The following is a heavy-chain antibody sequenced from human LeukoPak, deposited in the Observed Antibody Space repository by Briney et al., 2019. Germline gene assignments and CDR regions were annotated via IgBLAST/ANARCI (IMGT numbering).Heavy chain of an antibody. CDR2: IYHSGGT. V-gene: IGHV4-30-2*01. CDR1: GGSISSGGYS. Sequence: PSETLSLTCAVSGGSISSGGYSWSWIRQPPGKGLEWIGYIYHSGGTYYNPSLKSRVTISVDRSKNQFSLKLSSVTAADTAVYYCARARSGSPNWFDPWGQGTLVTVSS. CDR3: ARARSGSPNWFDP. D-gene: IGHD3-3*01. J-gene: IGHJ5*02.